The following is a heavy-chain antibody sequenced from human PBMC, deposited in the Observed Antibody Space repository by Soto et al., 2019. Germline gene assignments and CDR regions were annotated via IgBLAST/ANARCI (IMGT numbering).Heavy chain of an antibody. CDR1: GYSINSDYY. J-gene: IGHJ4*02. CDR3: AKKGYYPSGKINLFDS. D-gene: IGHD3-10*01. Sequence: SETLSLTCAVSGYSINSDYYWGWIRQPPGKGLEWIGSVDHSGRTYYSPSLRSRLTIFIDTSKNQFSLRLTSVTAADTAMYFCAKKGYYPSGKINLFDSWGPGALVTVSS. CDR2: VDHSGRT. V-gene: IGHV4-38-2*01.